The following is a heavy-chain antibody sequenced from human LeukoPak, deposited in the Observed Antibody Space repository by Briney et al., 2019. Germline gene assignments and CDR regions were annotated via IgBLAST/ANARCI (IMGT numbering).Heavy chain of an antibody. Sequence: GGSLRLSCAASGFTFDDYAMHWVRQAPGKGLEWVSGISWNSGSIGYADSVKGRFTISRDNAKNSLYLQMNSLRAEDTALYYCAKAYCSGGSCYVYDYWGQGTLVTVSS. CDR3: AKAYCSGGSCYVYDY. D-gene: IGHD2-15*01. CDR1: GFTFDDYA. J-gene: IGHJ4*02. CDR2: ISWNSGSI. V-gene: IGHV3-9*01.